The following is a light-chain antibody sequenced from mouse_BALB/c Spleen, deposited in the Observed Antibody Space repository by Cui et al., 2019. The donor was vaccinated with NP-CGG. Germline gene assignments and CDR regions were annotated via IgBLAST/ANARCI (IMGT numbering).Light chain of an antibody. CDR3: ALWYSNHWV. V-gene: IGLV1*01. J-gene: IGLJ1*01. Sequence: QSFVTRECTLTTSPGETVTLTCRSSTGAVTTSNYANWVQEKPDHLFTGLIGGTNNRAPGVPARFSGSLIGDKAALTITGAQTEDEAIYFCALWYSNHWVFGGGTKLTVL. CDR1: TGAVTTSNY. CDR2: GTN.